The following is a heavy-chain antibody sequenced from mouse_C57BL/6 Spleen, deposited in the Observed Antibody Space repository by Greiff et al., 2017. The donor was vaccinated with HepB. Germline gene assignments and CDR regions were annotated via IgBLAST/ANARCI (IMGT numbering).Heavy chain of an antibody. CDR3: ARTNWPYAMDY. D-gene: IGHD4-1*01. Sequence: EVQVVESGGGLVQPGGSLKLSCAASGFTFSDYYMYWVRQTPEKRLEWVAYISSGGGSTYYPDTVKGRFTISRDNAKNTLYLQMSRLKSEDTAMYYCARTNWPYAMDYWGQGTSVTVSS. J-gene: IGHJ4*01. CDR2: ISSGGGST. V-gene: IGHV5-12*01. CDR1: GFTFSDYY.